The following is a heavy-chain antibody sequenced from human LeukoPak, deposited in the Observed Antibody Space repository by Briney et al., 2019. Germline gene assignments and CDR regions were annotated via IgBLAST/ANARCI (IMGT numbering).Heavy chain of an antibody. CDR2: IYYSGST. D-gene: IGHD3-22*01. J-gene: IGHJ4*02. V-gene: IGHV4-39*01. Sequence: KSSETLSLTCTVSGGSISSSSYYWGWIRQPPGKGLEWIGSIYYSGSTYYNPSLKSRVTISVDTSKNQFSLKLSSVTAADTAVYYCARQGSAADDSSGLTHDYWGQGTLVTVSS. CDR3: ARQGSAADDSSGLTHDY. CDR1: GGSISSSSYY.